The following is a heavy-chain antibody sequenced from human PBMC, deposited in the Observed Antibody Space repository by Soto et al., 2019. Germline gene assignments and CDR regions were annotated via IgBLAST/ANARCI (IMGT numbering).Heavy chain of an antibody. D-gene: IGHD6-19*01. CDR3: ARQSSGWYNWFDP. Sequence: SETLSLTCSVSGGSISSSSYYWGWIRQPPGKGLEWIGSIYYSGSIYYNPSLKSRVTISVDTSKNQFSLKLSSVTAAETAVYYCARQSSGWYNWFDPWGQGTLVTVTS. CDR2: IYYSGSI. CDR1: GGSISSSSYY. J-gene: IGHJ5*02. V-gene: IGHV4-39*01.